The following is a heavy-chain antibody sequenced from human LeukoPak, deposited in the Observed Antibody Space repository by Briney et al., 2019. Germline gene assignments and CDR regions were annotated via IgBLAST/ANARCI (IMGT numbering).Heavy chain of an antibody. Sequence: PSETLSLTCTVSGGSISSYYWTWSRQPPGKGLEWIGYIYYSGSTNYNPSLKSRVTISVDTSKNQFSLKLSSVTAADTAVYYCARAFTWGTLDYWGQGTLVTVSS. CDR1: GGSISSYY. V-gene: IGHV4-59*01. CDR2: IYYSGST. D-gene: IGHD7-27*01. J-gene: IGHJ4*02. CDR3: ARAFTWGTLDY.